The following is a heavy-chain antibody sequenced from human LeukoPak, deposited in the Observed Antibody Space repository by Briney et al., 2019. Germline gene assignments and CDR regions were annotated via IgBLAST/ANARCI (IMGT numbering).Heavy chain of an antibody. CDR1: GFTFSSYG. CDR2: IRYDGSNK. J-gene: IGHJ4*02. Sequence: GGSLRLSCAASGFTFSSYGMHWVRQAPGKGLEWVAFIRYDGSNKYYADSVKGRFTISRDNSKNTLYLQMNSLRAEDTAVYYCARDADFWSGYYPGYYFDYWGQGTLVTVSS. CDR3: ARDADFWSGYYPGYYFDY. D-gene: IGHD3-3*01. V-gene: IGHV3-30*02.